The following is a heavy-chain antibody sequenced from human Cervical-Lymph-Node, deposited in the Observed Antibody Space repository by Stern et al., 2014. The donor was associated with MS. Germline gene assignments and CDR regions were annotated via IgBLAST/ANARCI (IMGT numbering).Heavy chain of an antibody. J-gene: IGHJ4*02. CDR3: ASAGGWYEPDY. CDR2: ISGGSDT. V-gene: IGHV1-3*01. D-gene: IGHD6-19*01. CDR1: GDSFTTYA. Sequence: QVQLVQSGAEVKKPGASVKVSCKTSGDSFTTYAMHWVRQAPGQRLEWLGWISGGSDTKYSQKFRGRVTITRDASASTAYMEVSGLKSEDAAFYYCASAGGWYEPDYWGQGTLVTVSS.